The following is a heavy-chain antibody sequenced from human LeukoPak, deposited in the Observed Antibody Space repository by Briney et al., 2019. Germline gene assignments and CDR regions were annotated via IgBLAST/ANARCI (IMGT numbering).Heavy chain of an antibody. CDR1: GFTFSTYA. CDR3: AKDLISPRSVGSSERVDY. V-gene: IGHV3-23*01. CDR2: IFGSGAGT. Sequence: SGGSLRLSCAASGFTFSTYAMSWVRQAPGKGLEWVSSIFGSGAGTHYADSVKGRFTISRDNSKNTLYLQMNSRRAEDTAVYYCAKDLISPRSVGSSERVDYWGQGTLVTVSS. D-gene: IGHD3-10*01. J-gene: IGHJ4*02.